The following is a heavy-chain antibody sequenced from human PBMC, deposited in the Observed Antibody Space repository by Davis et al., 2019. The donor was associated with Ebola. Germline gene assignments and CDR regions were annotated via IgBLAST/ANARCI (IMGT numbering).Heavy chain of an antibody. J-gene: IGHJ4*02. D-gene: IGHD5-12*01. CDR3: ARVSGYVKFDY. CDR2: INHSGST. V-gene: IGHV4-34*01. Sequence: GSLRLSCAVYGGSFSGYYWSWIRQPPGKGLEWIGEINHSGSTNYNPSLKSRVTISVDTSKNQFSLKLSSVTAADTAVYYCARVSGYVKFDYWGQGTLVTVSS. CDR1: GGSFSGYY.